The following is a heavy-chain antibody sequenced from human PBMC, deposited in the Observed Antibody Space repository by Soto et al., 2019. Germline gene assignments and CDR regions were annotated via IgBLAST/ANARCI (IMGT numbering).Heavy chain of an antibody. V-gene: IGHV1-69*13. CDR3: ERGGVQEVGGRYSCYDPTSYYYYYGMDV. CDR1: GGTFSSYA. CDR2: IIPIFGTA. Sequence: GASVKVSCKASGGTFSSYAISWVRQAPGQELEWMEGIIPIFGTANYAQKFQGRVTITADESTSTAYMELSSLRSEDMAVYYCERGGVQEVGGRYSCYDPTSYYYYYGMDVWGQGTTVTVSS. D-gene: IGHD5-12*01. J-gene: IGHJ6*02.